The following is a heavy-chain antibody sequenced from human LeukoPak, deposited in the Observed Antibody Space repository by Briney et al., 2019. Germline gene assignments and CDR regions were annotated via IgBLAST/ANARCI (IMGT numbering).Heavy chain of an antibody. CDR1: GGSISSYY. CDR3: ARVRAVAATDV. Sequence: SETLSLTCTVSGGSISSYYWSWIRQPPGKGLEWIGYIYYSGSTNYNPSLKSRVTISVDTSKNQFSLKLSSVTAADTAVYYCARVRAVAATDVWGQGTTVTVS. CDR2: IYYSGST. J-gene: IGHJ6*02. D-gene: IGHD6-19*01. V-gene: IGHV4-59*01.